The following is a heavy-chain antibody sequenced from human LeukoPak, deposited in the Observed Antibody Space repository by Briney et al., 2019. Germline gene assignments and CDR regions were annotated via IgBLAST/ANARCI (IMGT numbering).Heavy chain of an antibody. V-gene: IGHV4-59*01. D-gene: IGHD3-10*01. CDR2: IFYSGST. CDR3: ARERYDYGSGSFFDY. J-gene: IGHJ4*02. CDR1: GSSIVSYY. Sequence: SETLSLTCTVSGSSIVSYYWTWIRQPPGKGLEWIGYIFYSGSTNYNPSLKSRATISVDTSKNQFSLKLSSVTAADTALYYCARERYDYGSGSFFDYWGQGTLVTVSS.